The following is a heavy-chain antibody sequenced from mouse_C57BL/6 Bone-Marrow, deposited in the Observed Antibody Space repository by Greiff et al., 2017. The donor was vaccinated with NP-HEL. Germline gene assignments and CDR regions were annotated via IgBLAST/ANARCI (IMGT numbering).Heavy chain of an antibody. Sequence: EVQLQQSGAELVQPGASVKLSCTASGFNIKDYYMHWVKQRTEQGLEWIGRIDPEDGETKYAPNFQGKATITADASSNTAYLQLSSLTSDDTAVYYCAREFITTVVDLYAMDYWGQGTSVTGSS. CDR1: GFNIKDYY. CDR3: AREFITTVVDLYAMDY. CDR2: IDPEDGET. J-gene: IGHJ4*01. V-gene: IGHV14-2*01. D-gene: IGHD1-1*01.